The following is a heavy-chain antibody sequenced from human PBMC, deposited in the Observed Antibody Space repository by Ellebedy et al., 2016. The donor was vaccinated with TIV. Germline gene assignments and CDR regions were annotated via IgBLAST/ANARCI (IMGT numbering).Heavy chain of an antibody. J-gene: IGHJ4*01. CDR3: ARFPDY. Sequence: GESLKISCAPSGFTFSTYDMSWVRQAPGKGLEWVSAISGSGGSTRYADSVKGRFTISRDNSKNTLFLQMNSLRAEDTTIYYCARFPDYWGQGTLVTVSS. CDR2: ISGSGGST. V-gene: IGHV3-23*01. CDR1: GFTFSTYD. D-gene: IGHD3-3*01.